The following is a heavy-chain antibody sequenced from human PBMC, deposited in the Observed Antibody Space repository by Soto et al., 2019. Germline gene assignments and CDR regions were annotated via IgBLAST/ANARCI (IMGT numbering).Heavy chain of an antibody. D-gene: IGHD3-3*01. CDR2: INPNSGGT. Sequence: ASVKVSCKASGYTFTGYYMHWVRQAPGQGLEWMGWINPNSGGTNYAQKFQGWVTMTRDTSISTAYMELSRLRSDDTAVYYCARGGHYDFWSGYYIPVFDYWGQGTLVTVSS. CDR3: ARGGHYDFWSGYYIPVFDY. CDR1: GYTFTGYY. V-gene: IGHV1-2*04. J-gene: IGHJ4*02.